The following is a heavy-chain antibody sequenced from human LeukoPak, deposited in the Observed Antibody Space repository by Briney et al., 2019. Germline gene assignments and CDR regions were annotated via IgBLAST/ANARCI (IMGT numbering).Heavy chain of an antibody. CDR3: ARDSPPNV. Sequence: SETLSLTCTVSGGSISRYYWSWIRQPPGKGLEWIGYIYYSGVTNYNPSLKSRVTISVDMSKNQFPLKLTSVSAADTGVYYCARDSPPNVWGKGTTVAVSS. CDR2: IYYSGVT. CDR1: GGSISRYY. J-gene: IGHJ6*04. V-gene: IGHV4-59*01.